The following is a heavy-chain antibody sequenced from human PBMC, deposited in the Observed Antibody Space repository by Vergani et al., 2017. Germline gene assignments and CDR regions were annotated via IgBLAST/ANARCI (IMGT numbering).Heavy chain of an antibody. J-gene: IGHJ5*02. CDR1: GFTFNPYG. V-gene: IGHV3-33*01. D-gene: IGHD1-14*01. CDR2: TWYDGNNK. Sequence: QVQLVESGGGVVQPGRSLRLSCAASGFTFNPYGMHWVRQAPGKGLEWVAVTWYDGNNKQYADSVKGRFTISRDNSKSTMYLQKNSLRDEDTGVYYCARDLRLLYNRFDPWGQGTLVTVSS. CDR3: ARDLRLLYNRFDP.